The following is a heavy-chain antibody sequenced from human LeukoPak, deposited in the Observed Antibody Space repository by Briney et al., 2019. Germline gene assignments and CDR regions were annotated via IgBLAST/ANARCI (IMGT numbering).Heavy chain of an antibody. CDR3: AMPRYCSGGSCYSWGTRFDY. J-gene: IGHJ4*02. CDR2: IIPILGIA. V-gene: IGHV1-69*04. D-gene: IGHD2-15*01. CDR1: GGTFSSCA. Sequence: ASVKVSCKASGGTFSSCAISWVRQAPGQGLEWMGRIIPILGIANYAQKFQGRVTITADKSTSTAYMELSSLRSEDTAVYYCAMPRYCSGGSCYSWGTRFDYWGQGTLVTVSS.